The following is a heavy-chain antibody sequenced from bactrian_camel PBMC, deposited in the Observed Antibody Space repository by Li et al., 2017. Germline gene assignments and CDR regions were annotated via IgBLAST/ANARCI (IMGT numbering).Heavy chain of an antibody. CDR3: AAARSEGRSGYCGGFGY. D-gene: IGHD2*01. Sequence: HVQLVESGGGSVQAGGSLTLSCAASPYTIRTYAMAWFRQAPGKEREGIATIDTDGSTRYADSVKGRFTLSKDNAKNTLYLQMNSLKPEDTAMYYCAAARSEGRSGYCGGFGYWGQGTQVTVS. CDR1: PYTIRTYA. CDR2: IDTDGST. J-gene: IGHJ6*01. V-gene: IGHV3S53*01.